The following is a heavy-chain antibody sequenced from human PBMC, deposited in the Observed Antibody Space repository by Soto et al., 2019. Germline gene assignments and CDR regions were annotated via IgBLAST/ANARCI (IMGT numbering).Heavy chain of an antibody. V-gene: IGHV3-33*01. CDR1: GFTFSSYG. CDR3: ARDNPRIAAAGTEIYYYYGMDV. J-gene: IGHJ6*02. CDR2: IWYDGSNK. D-gene: IGHD6-13*01. Sequence: GGSLRLSCAASGFTFSSYGMHWVRQAPGKGLEWVAVIWYDGSNKYYADSVKGRFTISRDNSKNTLYLQMNSLRAEDTAVYYCARDNPRIAAAGTEIYYYYGMDVWGQGTTVTVSS.